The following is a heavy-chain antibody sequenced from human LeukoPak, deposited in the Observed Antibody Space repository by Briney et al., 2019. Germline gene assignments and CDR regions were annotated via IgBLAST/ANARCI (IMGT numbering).Heavy chain of an antibody. CDR3: ARDAPDINMRLVVLYYFDY. V-gene: IGHV3-23*01. D-gene: IGHD3-22*01. CDR1: GFTFSSYA. CDR2: ISGSGGST. Sequence: GGSLRLSCAASGFTFSSYAMSWVRQASGKGLEWASAISGSGGSTYYADSVKGRFTISRDSSKNTVYLHMNSLRAEDTAMYYCARDAPDINMRLVVLYYFDYWGQGTLVTVSS. J-gene: IGHJ4*02.